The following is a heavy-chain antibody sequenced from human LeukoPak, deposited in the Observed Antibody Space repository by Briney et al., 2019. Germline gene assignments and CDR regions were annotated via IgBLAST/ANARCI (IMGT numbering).Heavy chain of an antibody. Sequence: ASVKVSGKASGYTFTDYYMHWVRQAPGQGLEWMGRINPNSGGTNYAQKFQGRVTMTRDTSLSTAYMELSRLRSDDTALYYCARLHQDYVWGSYRYTGAFDIWGQGTMVTVSS. J-gene: IGHJ3*02. CDR3: ARLHQDYVWGSYRYTGAFDI. D-gene: IGHD3-16*02. V-gene: IGHV1-2*02. CDR1: GYTFTDYY. CDR2: INPNSGGT.